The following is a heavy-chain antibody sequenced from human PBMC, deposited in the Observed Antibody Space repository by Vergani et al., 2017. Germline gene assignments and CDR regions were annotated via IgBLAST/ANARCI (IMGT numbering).Heavy chain of an antibody. CDR2: ISGSGGST. Sequence: EVQLLESGGGLVQPGGSLRLSCAASGFTFSSYAMSWVRQAPGKGLEWVSAISGSGGSTYYADSVKGRFTISRDNSKNTLYLQMNSLRAEDTAVYYCAKYTYDSSGYYFRDAFDIWGQGTMVTVSS. J-gene: IGHJ3*02. CDR3: AKYTYDSSGYYFRDAFDI. D-gene: IGHD3-22*01. V-gene: IGHV3-23*01. CDR1: GFTFSSYA.